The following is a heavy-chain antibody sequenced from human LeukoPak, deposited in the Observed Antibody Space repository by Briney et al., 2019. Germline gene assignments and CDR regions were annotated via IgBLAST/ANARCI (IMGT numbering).Heavy chain of an antibody. CDR2: IKSKPAGETT. D-gene: IGHD2-21*02. J-gene: IGHJ4*02. CDR1: GFTFSNAW. V-gene: IGHV3-15*01. Sequence: PGGSLRLSCAASGFTFSNAWMNWVHQTPGKGLEWVARIKSKPAGETTTYAAPVKGRFTISRDDSRNTLYLQMNSLKTEDTAVYYCTTCGGDCFFNYWGQGTLVTVSS. CDR3: TTCGGDCFFNY.